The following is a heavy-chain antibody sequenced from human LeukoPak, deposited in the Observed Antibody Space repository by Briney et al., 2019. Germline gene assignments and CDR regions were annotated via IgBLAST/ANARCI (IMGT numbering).Heavy chain of an antibody. CDR3: TRGSGIVVAGWDWFDP. CDR2: MNPNSGNT. V-gene: IGHV1-8*03. CDR1: GYSFTTYD. D-gene: IGHD6-19*01. J-gene: IGHJ5*02. Sequence: ASVKVSCKASGYSFTTYDINWVRQATGQGLEWMGWMNPNSGNTGYAQKFQGRVTITRNTSISTAYMELNSLRSEDTAVYYCTRGSGIVVAGWDWFDPWGQGTLVTVSS.